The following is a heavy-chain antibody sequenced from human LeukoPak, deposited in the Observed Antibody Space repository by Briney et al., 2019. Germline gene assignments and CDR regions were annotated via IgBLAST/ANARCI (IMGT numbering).Heavy chain of an antibody. J-gene: IGHJ6*03. CDR2: INPNSGDT. CDR1: GYIFTGYY. Sequence: VASVKVSCKASGYIFTGYYMHWVRQAPGQGLEWMGWINPNSGDTNYAQKFQGRVTMTRDTSISTAYMVLSRLRSDDTAVYYCARGIMATNWIYYYYNYMDVWGKGTTVTVSS. D-gene: IGHD5-12*01. CDR3: ARGIMATNWIYYYYNYMDV. V-gene: IGHV1-2*02.